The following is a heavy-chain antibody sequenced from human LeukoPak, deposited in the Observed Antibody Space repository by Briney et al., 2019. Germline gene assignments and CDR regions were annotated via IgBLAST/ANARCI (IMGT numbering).Heavy chain of an antibody. CDR2: IYHSGRT. D-gene: IGHD2-21*02. CDR1: GYSTSSGYY. CDR3: ARGPIVVVTAPIRY. Sequence: PETLSLACAVSGYSTSSGYYWGWIRQPPGKGLEWIGSIYHSGRTYYNPSLKSRVTISVDTSKNQSSLKLSSVTAADTAVYYCARGPIVVVTAPIRYWGQGTLVTVSS. V-gene: IGHV4-38-2*01. J-gene: IGHJ4*02.